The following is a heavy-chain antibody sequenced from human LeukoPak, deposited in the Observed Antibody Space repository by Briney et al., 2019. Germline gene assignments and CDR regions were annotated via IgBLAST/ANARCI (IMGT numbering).Heavy chain of an antibody. V-gene: IGHV3-74*01. Sequence: GGSLRLSCAASGFTFSSYWMHWVRQAPGKGLVWVSRINSDGSSTSYADSVKGRFTISRDNAKNTLYLQMNSLRAEDTAVYYCARVRWDYGSGIQGALWFDPWGQGTLVTVSS. CDR2: INSDGSST. D-gene: IGHD3-10*01. J-gene: IGHJ5*02. CDR3: ARVRWDYGSGIQGALWFDP. CDR1: GFTFSSYW.